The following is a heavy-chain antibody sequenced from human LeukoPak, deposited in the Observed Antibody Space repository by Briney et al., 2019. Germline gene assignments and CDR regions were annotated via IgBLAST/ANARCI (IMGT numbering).Heavy chain of an antibody. D-gene: IGHD3-3*01. V-gene: IGHV1-3*01. CDR2: INAGNGNT. J-gene: IGHJ5*02. Sequence: ASVKVSCKASGYTFTSYYMHWVRQAPGQRLEWMGWINAGNGNTKYSQKFQGRVTITRDTSASTAYMELSSLRSEDTAVYYCARGTGGITIFGVVTSNWFDPWGQGTLVTVSS. CDR3: ARGTGGITIFGVVTSNWFDP. CDR1: GYTFTSYY.